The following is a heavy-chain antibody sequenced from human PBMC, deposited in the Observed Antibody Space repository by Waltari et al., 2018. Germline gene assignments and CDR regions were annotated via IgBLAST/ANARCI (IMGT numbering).Heavy chain of an antibody. CDR3: ARDLDSSGWYMDWFDP. CDR1: GYTFTSYA. V-gene: IGHV1-3*01. D-gene: IGHD6-19*01. J-gene: IGHJ5*02. Sequence: QVQLVQSGAEVKKPGASVKVSCKASGYTFTSYARHWVRKAPGQRLEWMGWINDGNGNTKYSPKFQGRVTITRDTSASTAYMELSSLRSVDTAVYYCARDLDSSGWYMDWFDPWGQGTLVTVSS. CDR2: INDGNGNT.